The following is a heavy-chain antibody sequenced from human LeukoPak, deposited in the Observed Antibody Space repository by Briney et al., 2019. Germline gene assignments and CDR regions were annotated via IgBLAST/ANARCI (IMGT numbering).Heavy chain of an antibody. CDR3: AKLDGELLLDY. CDR1: GFTFSSYA. J-gene: IGHJ4*02. CDR2: ITSSSSYI. Sequence: PGGSLRLSCAASGFTFSSYAMSWVRQAPGKGLEWVSSITSSSSYIYYADSVKGRFTISRDNSKNTLYLQMNSLRAEDTAVYYCAKLDGELLLDYWGQGTLVTVSS. V-gene: IGHV3-23*01. D-gene: IGHD3-10*01.